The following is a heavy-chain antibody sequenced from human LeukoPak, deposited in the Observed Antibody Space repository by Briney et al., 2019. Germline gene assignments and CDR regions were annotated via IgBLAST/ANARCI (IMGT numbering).Heavy chain of an antibody. CDR3: ASEIMITFGGVIATDY. Sequence: GGSLRLSCAASGFSFSGYAMSWVRQAPGKGLEWVSSISSSGSYIYYADSVKGRFTISRDNAKNSLYLQMNSLRAEDTAVYYCASEIMITFGGVIATDYWGQGTLVTVSS. CDR1: GFSFSGYA. CDR2: ISSSGSYI. V-gene: IGHV3-21*01. D-gene: IGHD3-16*02. J-gene: IGHJ4*02.